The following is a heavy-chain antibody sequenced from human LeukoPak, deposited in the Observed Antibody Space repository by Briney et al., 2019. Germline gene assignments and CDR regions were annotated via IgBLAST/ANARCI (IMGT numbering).Heavy chain of an antibody. CDR1: GGTFSSYA. V-gene: IGHV1-69*04. D-gene: IGHD3-16*02. J-gene: IGHJ5*02. CDR3: ASTLDYIWGSYRNNWFDP. Sequence: SVKVSCKASGGTFSSYAISWVRQAPGQGLEWMGRIIPILGIANYAQKFQGRVTITADKSTSTAYMELSSLRSGDTAVYYCASTLDYIWGSYRNNWFDPWGQGTLVTVSS. CDR2: IIPILGIA.